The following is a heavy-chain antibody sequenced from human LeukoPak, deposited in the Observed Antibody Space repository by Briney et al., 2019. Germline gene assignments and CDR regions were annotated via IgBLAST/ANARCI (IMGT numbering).Heavy chain of an antibody. Sequence: NPSETLSLTCAVYGGSLSGYYWSWIRQPPGKGLEWIGEINHSGSTNYNPSLKSRVTISVDTSKNQFSLKLSSVTAADTAVYYCVQGAVATMDDYFDYWGQGTLVTVSS. V-gene: IGHV4-34*01. D-gene: IGHD5-12*01. CDR2: INHSGST. CDR1: GGSLSGYY. CDR3: VQGAVATMDDYFDY. J-gene: IGHJ4*02.